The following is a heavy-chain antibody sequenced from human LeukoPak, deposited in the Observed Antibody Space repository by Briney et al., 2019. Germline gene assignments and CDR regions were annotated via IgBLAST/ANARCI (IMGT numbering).Heavy chain of an antibody. D-gene: IGHD6-19*01. J-gene: IGHJ1*01. V-gene: IGHV3-30-3*01. CDR3: AREQPGIAVAGTEYFQH. CDR1: GFTFSSYA. CDR2: ISYDGSNK. Sequence: GGSLRLSCAASGFTFSSYAMHWVRQAPGKGLEWVAVISYDGSNKYYADSVKGRFTISRDNSKNTLYLQMNSLRAEDTAVYYCAREQPGIAVAGTEYFQHWGQGTLVTVSS.